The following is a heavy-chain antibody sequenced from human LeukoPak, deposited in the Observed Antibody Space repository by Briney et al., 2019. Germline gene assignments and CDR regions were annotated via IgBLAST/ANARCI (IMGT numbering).Heavy chain of an antibody. V-gene: IGHV3-30-3*01. CDR2: ISYDGSNK. D-gene: IGHD6-6*01. Sequence: PGGSLRLSCAASGFSFSSYAMHWVRQAPGKGLEWVAVISYDGSNKYYADSVKGRFTISRDNSKNTLYLQMNSLRAEDTAVYYCARSLASRIAVRYEYFQHWGQGTLVTVSS. CDR1: GFSFSSYA. J-gene: IGHJ1*01. CDR3: ARSLASRIAVRYEYFQH.